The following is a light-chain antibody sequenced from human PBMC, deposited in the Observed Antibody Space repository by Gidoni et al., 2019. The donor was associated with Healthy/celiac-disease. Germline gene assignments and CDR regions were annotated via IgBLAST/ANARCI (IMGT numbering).Light chain of an antibody. CDR1: QDIRNY. CDR2: DAS. J-gene: IGKJ4*01. Sequence: DIQMTQSPYSLSASVGDRVTITCQASQDIRNYLNWYQQKPGKAPKLLIYDASNLDTGVPERFSGSGSGTDFTFTISSLQPEDIATYYCQQDDNLLLTFGGGTKVEIK. V-gene: IGKV1-33*01. CDR3: QQDDNLLLT.